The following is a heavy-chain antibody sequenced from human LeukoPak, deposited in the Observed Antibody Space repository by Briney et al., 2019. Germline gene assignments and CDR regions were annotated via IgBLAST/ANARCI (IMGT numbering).Heavy chain of an antibody. Sequence: GGSLRLSCAASGFTFTSYWMSWVRQAPGKGLEWVAKIKQDGGEKYYVDSVKGRFTISRDNAKNSVYLQMDSLRAEDTALYYCARIGGYCYGPGYWGQGTLVTVSS. J-gene: IGHJ4*02. V-gene: IGHV3-7*05. CDR2: IKQDGGEK. CDR1: GFTFTSYW. D-gene: IGHD5-18*01. CDR3: ARIGGYCYGPGY.